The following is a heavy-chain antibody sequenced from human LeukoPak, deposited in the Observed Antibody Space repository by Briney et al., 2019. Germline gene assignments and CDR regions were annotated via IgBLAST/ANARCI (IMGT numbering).Heavy chain of an antibody. CDR2: ISWNSGSI. D-gene: IGHD3-10*01. Sequence: GRSLRLSCAASGFTFDDYAMHWVRQAPGKGLEWVSGISWNSGSIGYADSVKGRFTISRDNANNSLYLQMNSLGAEDTALYYCAKDNAGSDNYYYYGMDVWGRGTTVTVSS. J-gene: IGHJ6*02. CDR1: GFTFDDYA. CDR3: AKDNAGSDNYYYYGMDV. V-gene: IGHV3-9*01.